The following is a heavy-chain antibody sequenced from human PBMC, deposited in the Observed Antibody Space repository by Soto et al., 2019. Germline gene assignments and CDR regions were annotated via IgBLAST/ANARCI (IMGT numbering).Heavy chain of an antibody. CDR1: GFTFKDYA. D-gene: IGHD3-3*01. CDR2: ISWNSGSI. CDR3: AKDLGVFGVDTRGAHYGMDV. J-gene: IGHJ6*02. Sequence: PGGSLRLSCAASGFTFKDYAMHWVRQAPGKGLEWVAGISWNSGSIGYADSVKGRFTISRDNAKNSPYLQMNGLRGEDTAFYFCAKDLGVFGVDTRGAHYGMDVWGQGTTVTVYS. V-gene: IGHV3-9*01.